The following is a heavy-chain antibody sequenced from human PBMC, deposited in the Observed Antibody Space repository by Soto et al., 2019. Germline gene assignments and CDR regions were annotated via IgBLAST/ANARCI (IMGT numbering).Heavy chain of an antibody. D-gene: IGHD6-6*01. J-gene: IGHJ4*02. Sequence: SETLSLTCTVSGGSVSSGSYYWSWIPPPPGQGLECIGYIYYSGSTNYNPSRKSRVTITGDTSKNQFFLKLSPVTAADTAGYYCARGGYSSSAFDYWGQGTLVTVSS. CDR3: ARGGYSSSAFDY. CDR1: GGSVSSGSYY. V-gene: IGHV4-61*01. CDR2: IYYSGST.